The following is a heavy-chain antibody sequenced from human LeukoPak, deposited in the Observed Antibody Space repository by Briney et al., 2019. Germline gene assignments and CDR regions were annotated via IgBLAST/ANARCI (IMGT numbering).Heavy chain of an antibody. Sequence: PSETLSLTCTVSGGSISSYYWSWIRQPPGKGLEWIGYIYYSGSTNYNPSLKSRVTISVDTSKNQFSLKLSSVTAADTAVYYCARGWYYYYGMDVWGQGTTVTVSS. CDR3: ARGWYYYYGMDV. J-gene: IGHJ6*02. V-gene: IGHV4-59*12. CDR1: GGSISSYY. CDR2: IYYSGST. D-gene: IGHD6-13*01.